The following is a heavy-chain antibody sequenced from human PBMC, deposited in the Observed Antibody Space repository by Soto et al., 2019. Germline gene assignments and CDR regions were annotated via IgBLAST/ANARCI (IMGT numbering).Heavy chain of an antibody. CDR2: ISAYNGNT. D-gene: IGHD3-9*01. J-gene: IGHJ6*02. V-gene: IGHV1-18*01. Sequence: QVQLVQSGAEVKKPGASVKVSCKASGYTFTSYGISWVRQAPGQGHEWMGWISAYNGNTNYAQKHQGRVTMTTDTYTSTAYMELRSLRSDDTAVYYCAICSYDILTGYYGVEDYYGMDVWGQGTTVTVSS. CDR1: GYTFTSYG. CDR3: AICSYDILTGYYGVEDYYGMDV.